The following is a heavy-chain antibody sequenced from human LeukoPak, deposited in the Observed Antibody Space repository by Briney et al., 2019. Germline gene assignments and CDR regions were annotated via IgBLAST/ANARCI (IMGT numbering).Heavy chain of an antibody. Sequence: GASVTVSCTASGGTFSSYAISWVRQAPGQGLEWMGGIIPIFGTANYAQKFQGRVTITADESTSTAYMELSSLRSDDTAVYYCARGGGDYGDRWFDPWGQGTLVTVSS. CDR2: IIPIFGTA. V-gene: IGHV1-69*01. CDR1: GGTFSSYA. J-gene: IGHJ5*02. CDR3: ARGGGDYGDRWFDP. D-gene: IGHD4-17*01.